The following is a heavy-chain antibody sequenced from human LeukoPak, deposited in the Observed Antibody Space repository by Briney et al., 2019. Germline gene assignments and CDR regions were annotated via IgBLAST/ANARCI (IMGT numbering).Heavy chain of an antibody. D-gene: IGHD6-13*01. J-gene: IGHJ6*03. CDR2: RNTDGSDT. Sequence: GGSLRLSCAASGFTFSSFWMHWVRQAPGTGLVWVSRRNTDGSDTVYADSVKGRFTISRDNAKNTLYLQMNSLRAEDTAVYYCARSEYSSSWYGDYYYYYMDVWGNGTTVTVSS. CDR3: ARSEYSSSWYGDYYYYYMDV. CDR1: GFTFSSFW. V-gene: IGHV3-74*01.